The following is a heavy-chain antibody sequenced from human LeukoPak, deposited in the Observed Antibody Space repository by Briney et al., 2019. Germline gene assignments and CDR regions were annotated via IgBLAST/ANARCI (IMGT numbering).Heavy chain of an antibody. J-gene: IGHJ4*02. Sequence: SETLSLTCTVSGGSISSYYWSWIRQPPGKGLEWIGYIYYSGSTNYNPSLKSRVTISVDTSKNQFSLKLSSVTAADTAVYYCARRGVMITFGGVIAYYFDFWGQGTLVTVSS. CDR3: ARRGVMITFGGVIAYYFDF. D-gene: IGHD3-16*02. CDR2: IYYSGST. CDR1: GGSISSYY. V-gene: IGHV4-59*08.